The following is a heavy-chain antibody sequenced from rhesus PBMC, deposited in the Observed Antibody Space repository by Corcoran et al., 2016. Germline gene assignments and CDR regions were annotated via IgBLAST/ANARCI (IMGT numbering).Heavy chain of an antibody. CDR1: GFTFSNYW. CDR2: IKNNAVGGTA. CDR3: TRALGYSSSYDGLDS. D-gene: IGHD5-12*01. J-gene: IGHJ6*01. Sequence: EVQLVESGGGLVQPGGSLRLSCAASGFTFSNYWMNWVRQAPGKGVDWVGLIKNNAVGGTAADAESVKGRFTISRDDSKNTLYLQMNSLKTEDTAVYYCTRALGYSSSYDGLDSWGQGVVVTVSS. V-gene: IGHV3-16*01.